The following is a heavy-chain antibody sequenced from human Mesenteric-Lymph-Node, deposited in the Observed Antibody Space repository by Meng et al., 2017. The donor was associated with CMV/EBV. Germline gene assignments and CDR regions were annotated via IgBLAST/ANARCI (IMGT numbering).Heavy chain of an antibody. CDR1: GGSISSYY. CDR3: ARVLLFGGAHFDF. CDR2: IYYSGST. D-gene: IGHD3-10*02. Sequence: GSLRLSCTVSGGSISSYYWSWIRQPPGKGLEWIGYIYYSGSTNYNPSLKSRVTISVDTSKNQFSLKLSSVTAADTAVYYCARVLLFGGAHFDFWGQGTLVTVSS. V-gene: IGHV4-59*01. J-gene: IGHJ4*02.